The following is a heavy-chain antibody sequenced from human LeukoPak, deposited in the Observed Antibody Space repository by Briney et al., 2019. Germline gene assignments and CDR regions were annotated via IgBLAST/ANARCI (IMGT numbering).Heavy chain of an antibody. CDR2: ISSSSSYI. J-gene: IGHJ3*02. D-gene: IGHD4-23*01. CDR1: GFTFSSYS. V-gene: IGHV3-21*01. Sequence: GGSLRLSCAASGFTFSSYSMNWVRQAPGKGLEWVSSISSSSSYIYYADSVKGRFTISRDNAKNSLYLQMNSLRAEDTAVYYCASYGGNGGPDAFDIWGQGTMVTVSS. CDR3: ASYGGNGGPDAFDI.